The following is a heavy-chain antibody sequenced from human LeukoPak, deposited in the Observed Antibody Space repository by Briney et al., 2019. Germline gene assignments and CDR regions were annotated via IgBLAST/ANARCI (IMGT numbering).Heavy chain of an antibody. CDR1: GGSFSGYY. CDR3: ARTKVVVVPAAQAKNYNWFDP. V-gene: IGHV4-34*01. D-gene: IGHD2-2*01. Sequence: SETLSLTCAVYGGSFSGYYWSWIRQPPGKGLEWIEEINHSGSTNYNPSLKSRVTISVDTSKNQFSLKLSSVTAADTAVYYCARTKVVVVPAAQAKNYNWFDPWGQGTLVTVSS. CDR2: INHSGST. J-gene: IGHJ5*02.